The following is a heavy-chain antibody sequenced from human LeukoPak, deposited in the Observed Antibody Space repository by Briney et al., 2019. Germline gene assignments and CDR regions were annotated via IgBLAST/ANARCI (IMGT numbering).Heavy chain of an antibody. CDR2: INWNGGST. J-gene: IGHJ6*03. CDR1: GFTFDDYG. D-gene: IGHD2-2*02. CDR3: ARAKGYCSSTSCYTSQYYYYYYYMDV. V-gene: IGHV3-20*01. Sequence: GGSLRPSCAASGFTFDDYGMSWVRQAPGKGLEWVSGINWNGGSTGYADSVKGRFTISRDNAKNSLYLQMNSLRAEDTALYHCARAKGYCSSTSCYTSQYYYYYYYMDVWGKGTTVTVSS.